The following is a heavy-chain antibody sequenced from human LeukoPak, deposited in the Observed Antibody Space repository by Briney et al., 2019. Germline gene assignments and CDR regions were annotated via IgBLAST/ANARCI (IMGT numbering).Heavy chain of an antibody. J-gene: IGHJ4*02. Sequence: SETLSLTCTVSGDSISSGDYYWSWIRQPAGKGLEWIGRIYTSGSTNYNPSLKSRVTISVDTSKNQFSLKLSSVTAADTAVYYCARHTVGATNWGQGTLVTVSS. CDR2: IYTSGST. CDR1: GDSISSGDYY. CDR3: ARHTVGATN. D-gene: IGHD1-26*01. V-gene: IGHV4-61*02.